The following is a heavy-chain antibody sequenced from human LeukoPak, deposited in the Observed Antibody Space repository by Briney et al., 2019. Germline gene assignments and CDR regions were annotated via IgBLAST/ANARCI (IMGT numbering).Heavy chain of an antibody. Sequence: SETLSLTCTVSGGSISSGSYYWSWIRQPAGKGLEWIGRIYTSGSTNYNPSLKSRVTISVDTSKNQFSLKLSSVTAADTAVYYCARGLGFDYWGQGTLVTVSP. CDR2: IYTSGST. V-gene: IGHV4-61*02. CDR3: ARGLGFDY. CDR1: GGSISSGSYY. D-gene: IGHD7-27*01. J-gene: IGHJ4*02.